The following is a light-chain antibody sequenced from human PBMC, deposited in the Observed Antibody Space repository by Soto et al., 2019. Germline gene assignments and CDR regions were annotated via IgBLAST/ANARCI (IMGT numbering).Light chain of an antibody. CDR2: GAS. V-gene: IGKV3-20*01. CDR3: QQYAASPRT. CDR1: QSISNNY. J-gene: IGKJ1*01. Sequence: IVLTRSPGTLSLSPGERATLSCRASQSISNNYLAWYQQTPGQAPRLLIYGASSRATGIPDRFSGSGSATDFTLTISRLEPEDFAVYYCQQYAASPRTFGQGTKVDI.